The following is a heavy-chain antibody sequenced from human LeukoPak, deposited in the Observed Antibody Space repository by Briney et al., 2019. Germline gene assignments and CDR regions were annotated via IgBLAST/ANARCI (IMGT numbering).Heavy chain of an antibody. CDR2: IIPIFGTA. Sequence: ASVKVSCKASGGTFSSYAISWVRQAPGQGLEWMGRIIPIFGTANYAQKFQGRVTITADESTSTAYMELSSLRSEDTAVYYCARGSSTILPYYYYMDVWGKGTTVTVSS. D-gene: IGHD3-3*01. J-gene: IGHJ6*03. V-gene: IGHV1-69*13. CDR3: ARGSSTILPYYYYMDV. CDR1: GGTFSSYA.